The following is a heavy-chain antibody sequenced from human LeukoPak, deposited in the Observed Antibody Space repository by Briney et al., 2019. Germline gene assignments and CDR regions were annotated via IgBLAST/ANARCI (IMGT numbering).Heavy chain of an antibody. V-gene: IGHV3-48*03. Sequence: GGSLRLSRAPSRLTFSSYEMIWVHQAPGTGLEWVSYISSSGSTIYYSDSVKGRITISRDNAKNSLYLQMNILRAEDTAVYYCARSYRGGDYWGQGTLVTVSS. J-gene: IGHJ4*02. CDR1: RLTFSSYE. CDR2: ISSSGSTI. CDR3: ARSYRGGDY. D-gene: IGHD1-26*01.